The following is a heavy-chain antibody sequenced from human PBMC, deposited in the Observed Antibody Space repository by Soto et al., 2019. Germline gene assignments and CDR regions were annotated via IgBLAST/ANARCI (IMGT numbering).Heavy chain of an antibody. CDR2: IIPIFSSR. CDR1: RDTFNKYA. Sequence: QVQLVQSGAEVKKPGSSVKVSCKTSRDTFNKYAFNWVRQAPGQGLEWMGWIIPIFSSRNYAEKFQGRVTITAEDSTSTAYMALRSLRFEDTAVYYCARGETYLGVWGQGTTVTVSS. J-gene: IGHJ6*02. CDR3: ARGETYLGV. D-gene: IGHD3-16*01. V-gene: IGHV1-69*01.